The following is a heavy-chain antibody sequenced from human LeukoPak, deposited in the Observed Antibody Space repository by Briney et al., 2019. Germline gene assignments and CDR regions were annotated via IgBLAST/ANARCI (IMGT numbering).Heavy chain of an antibody. D-gene: IGHD6-6*01. J-gene: IGHJ4*02. CDR1: GGTVSSYY. CDR3: ARHFAYGSSSYFDY. V-gene: IGHV4-59*08. Sequence: SETLSLTCSVSGGTVSSYYWSWIRQPPGKGLEWIGYVYYTGSTNYNPSLKSRVTMFEDKSKTQFSLRLSSVTVADTAVYYCARHFAYGSSSYFDYWGQGSLVTVSS. CDR2: VYYTGST.